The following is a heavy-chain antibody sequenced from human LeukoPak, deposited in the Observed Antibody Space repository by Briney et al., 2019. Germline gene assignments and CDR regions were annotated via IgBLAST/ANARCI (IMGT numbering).Heavy chain of an antibody. Sequence: GGSLRLSCAASGFTFSTYAMHWVRQAPGKGPEWVAVISYDGSNKYYADSVKGRFAISRDNSKNTLYLQMSSLRAEDTAVYYCARALPITMIVVVYPGGMDVWGQGTTVTVSS. J-gene: IGHJ6*02. CDR3: ARALPITMIVVVYPGGMDV. CDR2: ISYDGSNK. D-gene: IGHD3-22*01. CDR1: GFTFSTYA. V-gene: IGHV3-30*09.